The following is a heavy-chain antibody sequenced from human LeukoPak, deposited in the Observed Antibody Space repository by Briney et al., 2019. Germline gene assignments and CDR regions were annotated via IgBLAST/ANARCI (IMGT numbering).Heavy chain of an antibody. CDR3: ARDSLDSSGWYYFDY. Sequence: AGGSLRLSCEVSGFTFDDYGMSWVRHAPGKGLEWVSDINWSGDSTAYADSVKGRFTISRGNAKNSLYLQMNSLRAEDTAVYYCARDSLDSSGWYYFDYWGQGTLVTVSS. CDR1: GFTFDDYG. V-gene: IGHV3-20*04. D-gene: IGHD6-19*01. CDR2: INWSGDST. J-gene: IGHJ4*02.